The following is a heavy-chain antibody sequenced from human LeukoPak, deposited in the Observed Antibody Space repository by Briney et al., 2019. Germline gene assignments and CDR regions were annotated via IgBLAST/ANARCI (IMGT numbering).Heavy chain of an antibody. V-gene: IGHV4-34*01. J-gene: IGHJ4*02. CDR2: INHSGST. D-gene: IGHD4-23*01. CDR3: ARVRGNSFRGVYYSDY. Sequence: SETLSLTCAVYGGSFSGYYWSWIRQPPGKGLERIGEINHSGSTNYNPSLKSRVTISVDTSKNQFSLKLSSVTAADTAVYYCARVRGNSFRGVYYSDYWGQGTLVTVSS. CDR1: GGSFSGYY.